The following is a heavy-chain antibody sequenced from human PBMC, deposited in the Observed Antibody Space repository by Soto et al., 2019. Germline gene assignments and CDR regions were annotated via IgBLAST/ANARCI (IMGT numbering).Heavy chain of an antibody. CDR2: ISWDGGST. D-gene: IGHD6-6*01. Sequence: GGSLRLSCAASGFTFDDYTMHWVRQAPGKGLEWVSLISWDGGSTYYADSVKGRFTISRDNSKNSLYLQMNSLRTEDTALYYWAKDRAARLYYYYGMDVWGQGTTVTVSS. CDR1: GFTFDDYT. V-gene: IGHV3-43*01. J-gene: IGHJ6*02. CDR3: AKDRAARLYYYYGMDV.